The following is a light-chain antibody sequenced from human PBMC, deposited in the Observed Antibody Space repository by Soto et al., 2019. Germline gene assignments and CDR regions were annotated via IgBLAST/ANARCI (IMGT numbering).Light chain of an antibody. V-gene: IGKV3-11*01. Sequence: EIVLTQSPATLSLSPGERATLSCRASQSVSSYLAWYQQKPGQAPRLLISDASNRATGIPARFSGSGSGSDFTLTISRLDPEDFGVYYCQHRSYWPITFGQGTRLDIK. J-gene: IGKJ5*01. CDR3: QHRSYWPIT. CDR1: QSVSSY. CDR2: DAS.